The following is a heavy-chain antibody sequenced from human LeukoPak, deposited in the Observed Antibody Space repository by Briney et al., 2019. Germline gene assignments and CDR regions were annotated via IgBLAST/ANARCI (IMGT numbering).Heavy chain of an antibody. CDR1: GFTVISNL. Sequence: PGGSLTLSCAASGFTVISNLMTWVRQSPGRGLEWLSSIYSGGATYYADSVKGRFTISRDHSKNTVWLEMNSLRVEDTAVYYCARSLGDTILLHANWGQGTLVTVSS. CDR2: IYSGGAT. V-gene: IGHV3-66*02. J-gene: IGHJ1*01. CDR3: ARSLGDTILLHAN. D-gene: IGHD3-22*01.